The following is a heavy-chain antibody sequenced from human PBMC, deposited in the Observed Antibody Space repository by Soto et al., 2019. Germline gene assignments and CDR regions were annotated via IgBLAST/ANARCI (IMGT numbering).Heavy chain of an antibody. CDR1: GFTFSSYA. D-gene: IGHD1-26*01. J-gene: IGHJ6*02. Sequence: PGGSLRLSCAASGFTFSSYAMSWVRQAPGKGLEWVSAISGSGGSTYYADSVKGRFTISRDNSKNTLYPQMNSLRAEDTAVYYCAKNSGSYSYYYYGMDVWGQGTTVTVSS. V-gene: IGHV3-23*01. CDR3: AKNSGSYSYYYYGMDV. CDR2: ISGSGGST.